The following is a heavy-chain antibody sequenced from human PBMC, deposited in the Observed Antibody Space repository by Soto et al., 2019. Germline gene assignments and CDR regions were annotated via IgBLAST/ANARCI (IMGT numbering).Heavy chain of an antibody. D-gene: IGHD3-3*01. J-gene: IGHJ4*02. CDR1: GFTFSSYA. Sequence: LRLSCAASGFTFSSYAMSWVRQAPGKGLEWVPDISGSGGSTYYADSVKGRFTISRDNSKNTLYLQMNSLRAEDTAVYYCAKDLKGTTSDFFDYWGQGTLVTVST. V-gene: IGHV3-23*01. CDR3: AKDLKGTTSDFFDY. CDR2: ISGSGGST.